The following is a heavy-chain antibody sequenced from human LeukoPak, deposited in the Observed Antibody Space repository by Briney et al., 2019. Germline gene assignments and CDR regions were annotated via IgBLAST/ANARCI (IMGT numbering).Heavy chain of an antibody. J-gene: IGHJ4*02. Sequence: SETLSLTCTVSGGSISSSSYYWGWIRQPPGKGLEWIGSIYYSGSTYHNPSLKSRVTISVDTSKNQFSLRLSSVTAADTAVYYCARGWLQSGFDYWGQGTLVTVSS. CDR3: ARGWLQSGFDY. CDR1: GGSISSSSYY. CDR2: IYYSGST. D-gene: IGHD5-24*01. V-gene: IGHV4-39*01.